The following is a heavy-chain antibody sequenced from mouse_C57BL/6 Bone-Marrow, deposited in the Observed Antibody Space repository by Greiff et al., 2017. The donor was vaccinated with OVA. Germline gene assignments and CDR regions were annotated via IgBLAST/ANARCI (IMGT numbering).Heavy chain of an antibody. CDR1: GYTFTSYW. CDR3: AIYYYGRSYVELWYFDV. Sequence: QVQLQQPGAELVKPGASVKLSCKASGYTFTSYWMHWVKQRPGQGLEWIGMIHPNSGSTNYNEKFKSKATLTVDKSSSTAYMQLSSLTSEDSAVYYCAIYYYGRSYVELWYFDVWGTGTTVTVSS. D-gene: IGHD1-1*01. CDR2: IHPNSGST. V-gene: IGHV1-64*01. J-gene: IGHJ1*03.